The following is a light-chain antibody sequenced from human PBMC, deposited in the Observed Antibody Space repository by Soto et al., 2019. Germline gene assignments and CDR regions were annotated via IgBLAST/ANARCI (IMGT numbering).Light chain of an antibody. CDR1: QSISSY. V-gene: IGKV1-39*01. Sequence: DIQMTQSPSSLSASVGDRVTITCRASQSISSYLNWYQQKPGKAPKLLIYAASSLQSGVPSRFSGCGSGTDFTLTISSLQPEDFATYYCQQSYSTPRTFGQGTEVEIK. J-gene: IGKJ1*01. CDR2: AAS. CDR3: QQSYSTPRT.